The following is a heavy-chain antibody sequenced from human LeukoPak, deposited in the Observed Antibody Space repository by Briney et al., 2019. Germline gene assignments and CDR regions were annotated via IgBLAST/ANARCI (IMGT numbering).Heavy chain of an antibody. CDR3: ARDLSRSAAGTKIYYYYGMDV. J-gene: IGHJ6*02. V-gene: IGHV1-2*04. CDR2: INPNSGGT. CDR1: GYTFTSYY. Sequence: ASVKVSCTASGYTFTSYYMHWVRQAPGQGLEWMGWINPNSGGTNYAQKFQGWVTMTRDTSISTAYMELSRLRSDDTAVYYCARDLSRSAAGTKIYYYYGMDVWGQGTTVTVSS. D-gene: IGHD6-13*01.